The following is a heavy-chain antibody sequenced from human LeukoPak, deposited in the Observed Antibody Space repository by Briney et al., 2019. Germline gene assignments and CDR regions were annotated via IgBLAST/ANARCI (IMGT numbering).Heavy chain of an antibody. CDR1: GFTFSSYG. CDR3: AKDSALLDYYDSSGYSPRDY. Sequence: GGSLRLSCAASGFTFSSYGMQWVRQAPGKGLEWVAFIRYDGSNKYYADSVKGRFTISRDNSKNTLYLQMNSLRAEDTAVYYCAKDSALLDYYDSSGYSPRDYWGQGTLVTVSS. J-gene: IGHJ4*02. V-gene: IGHV3-30*02. CDR2: IRYDGSNK. D-gene: IGHD3-22*01.